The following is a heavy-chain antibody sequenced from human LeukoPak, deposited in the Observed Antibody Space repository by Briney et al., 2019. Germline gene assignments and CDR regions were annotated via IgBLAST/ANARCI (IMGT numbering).Heavy chain of an antibody. CDR2: ISAYKGNT. CDR3: ARVVGLTGYSSSWYSGYYYYMDV. Sequence: ASVKVSCKASGYTFNSYGISWVRQAPGQGLEWMGWISAYKGNTNYAQKFQDRVTITADKSTSTAYMELSSLRSEDTAVYYCARVVGLTGYSSSWYSGYYYYMDVWGKGTTVTVSS. CDR1: GYTFNSYG. V-gene: IGHV1-18*01. D-gene: IGHD6-13*01. J-gene: IGHJ6*03.